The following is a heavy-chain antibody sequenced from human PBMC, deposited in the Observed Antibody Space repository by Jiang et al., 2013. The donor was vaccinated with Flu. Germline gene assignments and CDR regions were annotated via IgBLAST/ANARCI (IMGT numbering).Heavy chain of an antibody. V-gene: IGHV1-69*04. Sequence: SGAEVKKPGSSVKVSCKASGGTFSSYAISWVRQAPGQGLEWMGRIIPILGIANYAQKFQGRVTITADKSTSTAYMELSSLRSEDTAVYYCARNPIRYQLQYQKRNNWFDPWGQGTLVTVSS. CDR1: GGTFSSYA. CDR3: ARNPIRYQLQYQKRNNWFDP. CDR2: IIPILGIA. D-gene: IGHD2-2*02. J-gene: IGHJ5*02.